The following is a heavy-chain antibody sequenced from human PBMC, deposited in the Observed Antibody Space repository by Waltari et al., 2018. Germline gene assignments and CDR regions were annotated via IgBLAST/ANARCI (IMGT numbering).Heavy chain of an antibody. CDR3: ARDYNYAFDV. CDR1: GFTFSSYS. J-gene: IGHJ3*01. V-gene: IGHV3-21*05. D-gene: IGHD5-12*01. CDR2: IRVDGAQ. Sequence: EVQLVESGGGLVKPGGSLRLSCAASGFTFSSYSMNWVRQAPGKGLEWISNIRVDGAQYHADSVGGRFTISRDNAKNSLYLQMTSLRVDDTAVYYCARDYNYAFDVWGQGTIVTVSS.